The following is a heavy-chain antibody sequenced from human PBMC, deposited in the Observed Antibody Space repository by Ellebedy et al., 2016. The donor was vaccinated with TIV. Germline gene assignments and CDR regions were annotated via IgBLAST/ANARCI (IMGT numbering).Heavy chain of an antibody. CDR3: AMSSTSPIDY. CDR1: GGSISSGGYY. V-gene: IGHV4-31*03. D-gene: IGHD2-2*01. CDR2: IYYSGST. J-gene: IGHJ4*02. Sequence: SETLSLXCTVSGGSISSGGYYWSWIRQHPGKGLEWIGYIYYSGSTYYNPSLKSRVTISVDTSKNQFSLKLSSVTAADTAVYYCAMSSTSPIDYWGQGTLVTVSS.